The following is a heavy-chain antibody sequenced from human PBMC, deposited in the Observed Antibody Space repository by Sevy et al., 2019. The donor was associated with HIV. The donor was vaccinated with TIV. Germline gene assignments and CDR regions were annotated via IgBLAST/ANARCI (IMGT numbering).Heavy chain of an antibody. CDR1: GLTLSYAW. CDR2: IKSESDGGKT. J-gene: IGHJ4*02. Sequence: GGSLRLSCAASGLTLSYAWMNWVRQAPGKGLEWVGHIKSESDGGKTDFATPVKGRLIISRDDSKNTLYLQMNSLKTGDTALYYCTARNFDFWGRGTLVTVSS. V-gene: IGHV3-15*07. CDR3: TARNFDF.